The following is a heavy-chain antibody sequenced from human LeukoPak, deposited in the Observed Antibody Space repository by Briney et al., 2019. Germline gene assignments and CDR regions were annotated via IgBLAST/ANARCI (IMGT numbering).Heavy chain of an antibody. V-gene: IGHV3-30*04. CDR2: ISYDGSNG. Sequence: GRSLRLSCAASGFTFSSYAMHWVRQAPGRGLEWVTVISYDGSNGYYAGPVKGRFTISRDNSQNTLYVQMSSLRPEDTAVYYCVREVTSGSFDYWGQGTLVTVSS. J-gene: IGHJ4*02. CDR1: GFTFSSYA. CDR3: VREVTSGSFDY. D-gene: IGHD1-26*01.